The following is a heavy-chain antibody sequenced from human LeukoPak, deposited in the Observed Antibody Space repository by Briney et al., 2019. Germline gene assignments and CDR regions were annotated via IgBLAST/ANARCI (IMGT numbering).Heavy chain of an antibody. CDR1: GGSISSSNYY. CDR2: IYYSGST. D-gene: IGHD1-26*01. V-gene: IGHV4-39*07. J-gene: IGHJ4*02. Sequence: SETLSLTCTVSGGSISSSNYYWGWIRQPPGKGLEWIGIIYYSGSTYYNPSLQSRLTISVDASKNQFSLKLSSVTAADTAVYYCARVDFNDSGSYFTIDYWGQGTLVTVSS. CDR3: ARVDFNDSGSYFTIDY.